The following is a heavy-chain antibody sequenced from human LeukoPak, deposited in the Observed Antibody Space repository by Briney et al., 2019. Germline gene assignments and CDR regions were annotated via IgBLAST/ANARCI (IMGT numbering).Heavy chain of an antibody. V-gene: IGHV3-30*04. CDR3: ARDASAYY. J-gene: IGHJ4*02. D-gene: IGHD3-3*01. Sequence: GGSLRLSCAASGFTFSSYAMHWVRQAPGKGLEWVALISYDGSINDYADSVKGRFTISRDNTKRSLYLQMDSLRAEDTAVYYCARDASAYYWGQGTLVTVSS. CDR1: GFTFSSYA. CDR2: ISYDGSIN.